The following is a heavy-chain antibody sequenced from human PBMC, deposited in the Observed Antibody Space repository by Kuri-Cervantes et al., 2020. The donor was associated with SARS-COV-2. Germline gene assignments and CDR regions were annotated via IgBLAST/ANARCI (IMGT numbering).Heavy chain of an antibody. Sequence: GESLKISCAASGFTFSNAWMSWVRQAPGKGLEWVGRIKSKTDGGTTDYAAPVKGRFTISRDDSKNTLYLQMNSLRAEDTAVYYCASGYSIDYWGQGTLVTVSS. CDR3: ASGYSIDY. CDR2: IKSKTDGGTT. D-gene: IGHD3-3*01. J-gene: IGHJ4*02. V-gene: IGHV3-15*01. CDR1: GFTFSNAW.